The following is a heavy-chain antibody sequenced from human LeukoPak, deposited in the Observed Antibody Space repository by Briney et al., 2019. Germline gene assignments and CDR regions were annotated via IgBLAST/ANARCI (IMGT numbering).Heavy chain of an antibody. D-gene: IGHD2/OR15-2a*01. J-gene: IGHJ4*02. V-gene: IGHV3-9*01. CDR1: EFTFDDYG. CDR3: VKARRGTTTSYFDY. CDR2: LSWNSGSI. Sequence: GGSLRLSCAASEFTFDDYGMHWVRLIPGKGLEWVSGLSWNSGSIGYADSVKGRFTISRDNAKNSLYLQMDSLRIEDTALYYCVKARRGTTTSYFDYWGQGALVTVSS.